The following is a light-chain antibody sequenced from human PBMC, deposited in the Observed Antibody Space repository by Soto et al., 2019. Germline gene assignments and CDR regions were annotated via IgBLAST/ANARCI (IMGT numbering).Light chain of an antibody. CDR1: SSDVGGYNY. V-gene: IGLV2-14*01. CDR2: VVS. CDR3: SSSTSSDTPYV. J-gene: IGLJ1*01. Sequence: QSVLTQPASVSGSPGQSITISCTGTSSDVGGYNYVSWYQQHPDKAPKLMIYVVSNRPSGVSNRFSGSKSGNTASLTISGLQAEDEADYYCSSSTSSDTPYVFGTGTKVTVL.